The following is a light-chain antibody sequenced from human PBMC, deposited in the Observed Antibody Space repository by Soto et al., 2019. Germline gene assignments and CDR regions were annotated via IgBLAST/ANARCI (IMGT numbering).Light chain of an antibody. CDR2: DAS. V-gene: IGKV3-11*01. CDR3: QQRSNWPLST. CDR1: QSVSGY. Sequence: EIVLTQSPATLSLSPVERATPSCTASQSVSGYLAWSQQKPGQAPSLLIYDASSRATGIPARFSGSGSGTDFTLTISSLEPEDFAVYYCQQRSNWPLSTFGQGTRLEI. J-gene: IGKJ5*01.